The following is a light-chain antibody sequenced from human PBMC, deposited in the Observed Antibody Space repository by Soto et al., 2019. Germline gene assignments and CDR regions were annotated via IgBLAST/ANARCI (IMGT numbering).Light chain of an antibody. CDR1: SSDVGSYNL. CDR2: EAT. V-gene: IGLV2-23*01. CDR3: CSYASSSTYV. J-gene: IGLJ1*01. Sequence: QPVLTQPASVSGSPGQSITISCTGTSSDVGSYNLVSWYQQHPGKAPKLMIYEATKRPSGVSDRFSGSRSGNTASLTISGLQAEDEADYYCCSYASSSTYVFGTGTKLTVL.